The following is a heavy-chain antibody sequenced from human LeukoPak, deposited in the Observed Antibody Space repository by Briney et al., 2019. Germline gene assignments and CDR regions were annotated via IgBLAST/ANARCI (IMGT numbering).Heavy chain of an antibody. D-gene: IGHD2-21*02. CDR2: ISSSSSYI. Sequence: PGGSLRLSCAASGFTFSSYSMNWVRQAPGKGLEWVSSISSSSSYIYYADSVKGRFTISRDNAKNSLYLQMNSLRAEDTAVYYCAKTPHIVVVTVFDYWGQGTLVTVSS. J-gene: IGHJ4*02. V-gene: IGHV3-21*04. CDR3: AKTPHIVVVTVFDY. CDR1: GFTFSSYS.